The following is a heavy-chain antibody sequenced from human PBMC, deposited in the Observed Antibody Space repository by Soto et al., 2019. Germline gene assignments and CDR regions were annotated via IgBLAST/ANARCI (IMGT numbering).Heavy chain of an antibody. CDR1: GYSFPGFW. J-gene: IGHJ4*03. CDR3: ARRGAGYNYGY. D-gene: IGHD5-12*01. V-gene: IGHV5-51*01. Sequence: GESLKISCGASGYSFPGFWIGWVRQMPGKGLEWMGIIFPADSDTRYSPSFQGQVTISADKSISTAYLAWSSLKASDTAMGYCARRGAGYNYGYCGQRTLGTVSS. CDR2: IFPADSDT.